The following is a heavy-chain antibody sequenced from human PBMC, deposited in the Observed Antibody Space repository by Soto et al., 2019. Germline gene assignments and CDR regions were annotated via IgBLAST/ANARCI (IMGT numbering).Heavy chain of an antibody. CDR2: IFHSGNT. CDR1: GGSFNANY. Sequence: QVQLQQWGAGLLKPSETLSLTCAVSGGSFNANYWTWIRQPPGKGLEWIGEIFHSGNTNYNPSLTSRVTISVDTSRNQFSLKLSSVTAADTAIYYCASARWDYWGQGTLVTVSS. V-gene: IGHV4-34*12. J-gene: IGHJ4*02. CDR3: ASARWDY.